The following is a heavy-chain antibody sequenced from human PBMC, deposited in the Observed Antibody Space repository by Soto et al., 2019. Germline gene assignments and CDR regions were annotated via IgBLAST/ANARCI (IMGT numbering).Heavy chain of an antibody. Sequence: GGSLRLSCAASGFIFSSYAMSWVRQAPGKGLEWVSAISGSGGSTYYADSVKGRFTISRDSSRNTLHLQMDSLRAEDTAVYYCARAISSGWYYFDYWGQGTLVTVS. CDR2: ISGSGGST. CDR1: GFIFSSYA. D-gene: IGHD6-19*01. CDR3: ARAISSGWYYFDY. J-gene: IGHJ4*02. V-gene: IGHV3-23*01.